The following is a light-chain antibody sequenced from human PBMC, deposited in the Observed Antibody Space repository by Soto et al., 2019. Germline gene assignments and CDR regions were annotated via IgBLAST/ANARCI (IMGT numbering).Light chain of an antibody. J-gene: IGLJ3*02. V-gene: IGLV1-44*01. Sequence: QALVTQPPTASETPGQRVTISCSGSSSNIGTNTVNWYQQLPGTAPKFLIYSDNQRPSGVPDRFSGSKSGTSASLAISGLQSEDEADYYCAAWDDSLNGPVFGGGTKLTVL. CDR3: AAWDDSLNGPV. CDR2: SDN. CDR1: SSNIGTNT.